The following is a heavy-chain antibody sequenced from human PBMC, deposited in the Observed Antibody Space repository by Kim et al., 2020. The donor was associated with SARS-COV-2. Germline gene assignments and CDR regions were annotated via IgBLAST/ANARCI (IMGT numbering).Heavy chain of an antibody. CDR3: SRERMEADGATCSDY. D-gene: IGHD1-1*01. J-gene: IGHJ4*02. V-gene: IGHV3-53*01. Sequence: DSVKGRFTISRDNSKNTLYLQMNSLRAEDTAVYYCSRERMEADGATCSDYWGQGTLVTVSS.